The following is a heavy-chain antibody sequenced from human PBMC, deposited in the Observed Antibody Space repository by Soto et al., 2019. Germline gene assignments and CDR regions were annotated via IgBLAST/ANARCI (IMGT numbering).Heavy chain of an antibody. V-gene: IGHV1-8*01. J-gene: IGHJ4*02. CDR2: MNPNSGNT. Sequence: ASVKVSCKASGYTFTSYDINWVRQATGQGLAWMGWMNPNSGNTGYAQNFQGRVTMTRNTSISTAYMELSSLRSDDTAVYYSASGVSSSLPFDFWGQGTLVTVSS. D-gene: IGHD6-6*01. CDR1: GYTFTSYD. CDR3: ASGVSSSLPFDF.